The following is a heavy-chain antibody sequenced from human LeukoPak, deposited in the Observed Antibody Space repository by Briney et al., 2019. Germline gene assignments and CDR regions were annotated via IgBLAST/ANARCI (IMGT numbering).Heavy chain of an antibody. CDR1: GYTFTGNY. CDR2: INPKNGGT. D-gene: IGHD3-22*01. V-gene: IGHV1-2*02. J-gene: IGHJ6*03. CDR3: ARVFHPYYYDSRGYKVVSDYYYYYMDV. Sequence: ASVKVSCKASGYTFTGNYIHWVRQAPGQGLEWMGWINPKNGGTIYAPKFQGRVTMTRDTSISTAYMEVSRLGSEDTAVYFCARVFHPYYYDSRGYKVVSDYYYYYMDVWGKGTTVTVSS.